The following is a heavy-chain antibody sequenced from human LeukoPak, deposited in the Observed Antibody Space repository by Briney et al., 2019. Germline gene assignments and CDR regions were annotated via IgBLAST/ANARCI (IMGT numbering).Heavy chain of an antibody. Sequence: ASVKVSCKASGYTFTSFDINWVRQATGQRLEWMGWMNPNSGNTGYAQKFQGRVTMTEDTSTDTAYMELSSLRSEDTAVYYCATGGATTSLFDYWGQGTLVTVSS. CDR3: ATGGATTSLFDY. D-gene: IGHD1-26*01. CDR1: GYTFTSFD. CDR2: MNPNSGNT. J-gene: IGHJ4*02. V-gene: IGHV1-8*02.